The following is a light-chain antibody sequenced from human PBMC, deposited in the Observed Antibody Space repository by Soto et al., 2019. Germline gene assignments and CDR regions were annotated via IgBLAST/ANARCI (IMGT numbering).Light chain of an antibody. CDR3: QQRSNWPLT. V-gene: IGKV3-11*01. CDR1: QSVSSY. CDR2: DAS. Sequence: EIVLTQSPATLSFSPGDRAPHASRASQSVSSYLAWYQQKPGQAPRLLIYDASNRATGIPARFSGSGSGTDFTLTISSLEPEEFAVYYCQQRSNWPLTFGGGTKVDNK. J-gene: IGKJ4*01.